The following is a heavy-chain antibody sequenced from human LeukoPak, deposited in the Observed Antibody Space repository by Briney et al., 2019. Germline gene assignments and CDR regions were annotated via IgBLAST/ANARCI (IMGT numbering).Heavy chain of an antibody. CDR1: GGSISSYY. J-gene: IGHJ2*01. D-gene: IGHD7-27*01. CDR2: IYYTGST. Sequence: SETLSLTCTVSGGSISSYYWTWIRQPPGKGLGWIGYIYYTGSTDYNPSLKSRVPISLDTSKNQFSLKLSSMTAADTAVYYCARDKLGWYFDLWGRGTLVTVSS. V-gene: IGHV4-59*01. CDR3: ARDKLGWYFDL.